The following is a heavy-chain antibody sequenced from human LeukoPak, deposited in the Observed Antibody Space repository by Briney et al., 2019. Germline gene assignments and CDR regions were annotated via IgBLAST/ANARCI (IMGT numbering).Heavy chain of an antibody. Sequence: GASVKVSCKASGGTFSSYAISWVRQAPGQGLEWMGGIIPIFGTANYAQKFQGRVTMTRNTSISTAYMELSSLRSEDTAAYYCARGRWDIVVVVAATGAFDIWGQGTMVTVSS. CDR2: IIPIFGTA. J-gene: IGHJ3*02. V-gene: IGHV1-69*05. CDR1: GGTFSSYA. CDR3: ARGRWDIVVVVAATGAFDI. D-gene: IGHD2-15*01.